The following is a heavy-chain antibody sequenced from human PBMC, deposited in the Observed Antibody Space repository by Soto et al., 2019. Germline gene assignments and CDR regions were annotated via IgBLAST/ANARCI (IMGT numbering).Heavy chain of an antibody. J-gene: IGHJ4*02. CDR3: ARGPSGDKVDY. Sequence: QVQLQESGPRLVSPSQTLSLTCTVSGGSISSAAYCWSWIRQSPDKGLEWIGHIYDGGTTYSSPSLKGRVTISADTSETQFSLKLNSVSAADTAGYYCARGPSGDKVDYWGQGIQVTVSS. D-gene: IGHD7-27*01. CDR2: IYDGGTT. CDR1: GGSISSAAYC. V-gene: IGHV4-30-4*01.